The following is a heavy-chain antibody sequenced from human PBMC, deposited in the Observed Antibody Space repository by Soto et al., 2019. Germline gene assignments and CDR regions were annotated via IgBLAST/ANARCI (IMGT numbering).Heavy chain of an antibody. Sequence: QITLKESGPTLVKPTQTLTLTCTFSGFSLTTSGVGVGWIRQPPGKALEWLALIYWDDDKRYSPSLKSRLTITMDTSKNQVVLTMTNMDPVDTATYYCAQIPNDDYGDHVAEYFPHWGQGTLVTVSS. CDR1: GFSLTTSGVG. V-gene: IGHV2-5*02. CDR3: AQIPNDDYGDHVAEYFPH. D-gene: IGHD4-17*01. CDR2: IYWDDDK. J-gene: IGHJ1*01.